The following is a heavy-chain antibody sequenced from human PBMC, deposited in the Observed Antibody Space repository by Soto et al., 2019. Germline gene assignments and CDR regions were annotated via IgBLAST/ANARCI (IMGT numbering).Heavy chain of an antibody. D-gene: IGHD7-27*01. Sequence: DVQVLESGGDLVQPGESLRLSCAASGFTFSNYAMTWVRQAPGKGLEWVSTMSGSGDSIYYADSVKGRFTISRDNSKNTLYLQMNSLRADAGAVYYCATGRQMGYWGQGTLVIVSS. CDR1: GFTFSNYA. J-gene: IGHJ4*02. CDR3: ATGRQMGY. CDR2: MSGSGDSI. V-gene: IGHV3-23*01.